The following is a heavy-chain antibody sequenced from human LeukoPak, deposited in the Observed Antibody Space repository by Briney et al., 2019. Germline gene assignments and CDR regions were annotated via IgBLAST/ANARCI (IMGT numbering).Heavy chain of an antibody. CDR3: GTVAAGYYFDN. Sequence: GGSLRLSCAAFGSTFSAYWMSWVRQAPGKGLEWVANIKEDGSEKSYVESVKGRFTISRDNTKKSLYLQMNSLRAEDTALYYCGTVAAGYYFDNWGQGTLVTVSS. D-gene: IGHD3-9*01. CDR2: IKEDGSEK. CDR1: GSTFSAYW. V-gene: IGHV3-7*05. J-gene: IGHJ4*02.